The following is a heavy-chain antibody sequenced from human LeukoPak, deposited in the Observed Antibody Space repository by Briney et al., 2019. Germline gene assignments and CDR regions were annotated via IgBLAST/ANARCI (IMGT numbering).Heavy chain of an antibody. Sequence: ASVKVSCKASGYTFTSYGISWVRQAPGQELEWMGWISAYNGNTNYAQKLQGRVTMTTDTSTSTAYMELSSLRSEDTAVYYCARSRYSYGVYYYYMDVWGKGTTVTVSS. CDR1: GYTFTSYG. CDR3: ARSRYSYGVYYYYMDV. J-gene: IGHJ6*03. D-gene: IGHD5-18*01. CDR2: ISAYNGNT. V-gene: IGHV1-18*01.